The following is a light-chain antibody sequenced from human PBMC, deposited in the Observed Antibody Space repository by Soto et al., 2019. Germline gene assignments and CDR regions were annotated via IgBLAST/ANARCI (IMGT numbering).Light chain of an antibody. J-gene: IGLJ3*02. Sequence: QSALTQPASVSGSPGQSVTISCSGSSSDVGAYNYVSLYQRHPGKAPNLMIYDVTNRTSGVSNRFSGSKSGNTAYLTISGLQAEDEADYFCSSDTSSSTVVFGGGTKLTVL. V-gene: IGLV2-14*01. CDR3: SSDTSSSTVV. CDR2: DVT. CDR1: SSDVGAYNY.